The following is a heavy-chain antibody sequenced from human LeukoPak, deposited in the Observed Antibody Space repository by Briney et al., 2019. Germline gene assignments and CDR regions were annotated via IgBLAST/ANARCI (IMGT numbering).Heavy chain of an antibody. CDR3: ARANNSSWHN. J-gene: IGHJ4*02. D-gene: IGHD6-13*01. CDR1: GFTFSSNW. CDR2: IKPDGSAE. V-gene: IGHV3-7*01. Sequence: PGGSLRLSCATSGFTFSSNWMSWVRHVPGRGLDWVANIKPDGSAEYYAASVKGRFTVSRDNAENSLCLQMNSLRVEDTAVYYCARANNSSWHNWGQGTLVTVSS.